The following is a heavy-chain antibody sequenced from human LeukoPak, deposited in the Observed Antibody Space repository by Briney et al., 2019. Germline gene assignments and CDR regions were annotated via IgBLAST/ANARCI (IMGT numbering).Heavy chain of an antibody. CDR1: GESFSGYY. D-gene: IGHD3-10*01. V-gene: IGHV4-34*01. CDR3: ARIVHGMVRAVHVDWFDP. J-gene: IGHJ5*02. Sequence: TTSETLSLTCAVYGESFSGYYWSWIRQPPGKGLEWIGEINHSGSTNYNPSLKSRVTISVDTSKKQFSLKLNSVTAADTAVYYCARIVHGMVRAVHVDWFDPRGQGTLVTVSS. CDR2: INHSGST.